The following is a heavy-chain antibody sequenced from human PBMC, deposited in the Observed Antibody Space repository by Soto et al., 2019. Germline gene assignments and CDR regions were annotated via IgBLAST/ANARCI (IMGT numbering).Heavy chain of an antibody. V-gene: IGHV3-23*01. CDR2: ISGSGGST. J-gene: IGHJ3*02. Sequence: PGGSLRLSCAASGFTFSSYAMSWVRQAPGKGLEWVSAISGSGGSTYYADSVKGRFTISRDNSKNTLYLQMNSLRAEDTAVYYCAKGSGWDTAMGNDAXDIWGQGTMVTVSS. D-gene: IGHD5-18*01. CDR1: GFTFSSYA. CDR3: AKGSGWDTAMGNDAXDI.